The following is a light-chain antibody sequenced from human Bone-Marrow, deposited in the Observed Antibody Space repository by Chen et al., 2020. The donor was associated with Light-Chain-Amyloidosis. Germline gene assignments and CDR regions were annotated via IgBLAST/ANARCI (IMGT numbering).Light chain of an antibody. Sequence: NFMLTQPHSVSESPGKTVIISCTRSSGSIATNYVQLYQQRPGSSPTTVIYEDDQRPSGVPDRFSCSIDRSSNSASLTISGLKTEDEADYYCQSYQGSSQGVFGGGTKLTVL. CDR1: SGSIATNY. J-gene: IGLJ3*02. CDR2: EDD. CDR3: QSYQGSSQGV. V-gene: IGLV6-57*01.